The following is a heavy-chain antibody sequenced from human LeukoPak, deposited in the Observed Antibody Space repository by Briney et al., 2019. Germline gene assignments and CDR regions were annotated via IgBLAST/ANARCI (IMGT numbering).Heavy chain of an antibody. V-gene: IGHV1-69*04. CDR3: ARGGRYYYDSSGYYDY. J-gene: IGHJ4*02. Sequence: SVKVSCKASGGTFSSYAISWVRQAPGQGLEWMGRIIPIFGITNYAQKFQGRVTITADKSTSTAYMELSSLRSEDTAVYYCARGGRYYYDSSGYYDYWGQGTLVTVSS. D-gene: IGHD3-22*01. CDR2: IIPIFGIT. CDR1: GGTFSSYA.